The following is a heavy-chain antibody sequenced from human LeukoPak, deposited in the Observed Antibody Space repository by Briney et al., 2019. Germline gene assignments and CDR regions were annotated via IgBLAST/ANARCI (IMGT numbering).Heavy chain of an antibody. J-gene: IGHJ4*02. D-gene: IGHD5-12*01. V-gene: IGHV3-23*01. CDR3: ANGGYSGYDPVDY. CDR2: ISGSGCST. Sequence: TGGSLRLSCAVSGFTFISYAMSWVRLAPGKGLEWVSVISGSGCSTYYANSVKGRFTISRDNSKNTLYLQMNSLRAEDTAVYHCANGGYSGYDPVDYWGQGTLVTVSS. CDR1: GFTFISYA.